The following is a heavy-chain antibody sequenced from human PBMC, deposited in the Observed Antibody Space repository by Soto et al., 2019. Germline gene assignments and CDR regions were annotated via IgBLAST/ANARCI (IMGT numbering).Heavy chain of an antibody. CDR1: GFTVSSNY. Sequence: EVQVVESGGGLIQPGGSLRLSCAASGFTVSSNYMSWVRQAPGKGLEWVSVIYSGGSTYYADSVKGRFTISRDNSKNMLYLQMTSLSAEDTAVYYCARDRYSGYDYYYFGLDVWGPGTTVTVSS. J-gene: IGHJ6*02. CDR2: IYSGGST. CDR3: ARDRYSGYDYYYFGLDV. V-gene: IGHV3-53*01. D-gene: IGHD5-12*01.